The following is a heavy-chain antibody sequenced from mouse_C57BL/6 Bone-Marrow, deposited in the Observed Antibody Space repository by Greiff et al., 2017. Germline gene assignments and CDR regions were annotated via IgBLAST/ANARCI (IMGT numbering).Heavy chain of an antibody. CDR3: TGGLRADYYAMDY. CDR2: LDPEDGDT. J-gene: IGHJ4*01. Sequence: VQLQQSGAELVRPGASVKLSCTASGFNIKDYYMHWVKQRPEQGLEWIGRLDPEDGDTEYAPKFQGKATMTADTSSNTAYLQLSSLTSEDTAVYYCTGGLRADYYAMDYWGQGTSVTVSS. CDR1: GFNIKDYY. V-gene: IGHV14-1*01. D-gene: IGHD2-4*01.